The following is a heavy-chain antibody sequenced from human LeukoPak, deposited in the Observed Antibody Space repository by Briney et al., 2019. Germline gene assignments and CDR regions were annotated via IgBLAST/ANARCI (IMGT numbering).Heavy chain of an antibody. Sequence: GGSLRLSCAASGFTFSRYCMSWVRQAPGKGLEWVANIGRDRSQKHYVDSVKCRFTIFTDNAKNSLFLQMNNLRAEDPAIYYCARAGGYCEGISCPGEYWGQGALVTVSS. V-gene: IGHV3-7*03. CDR3: ARAGGYCEGISCPGEY. CDR1: GFTFSRYC. CDR2: IGRDRSQK. D-gene: IGHD2-2*01. J-gene: IGHJ4*02.